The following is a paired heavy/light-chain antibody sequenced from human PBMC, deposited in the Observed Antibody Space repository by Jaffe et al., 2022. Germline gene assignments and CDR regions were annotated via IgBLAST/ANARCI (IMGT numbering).Light chain of an antibody. J-gene: IGKJ5*01. CDR1: QGVSNY. CDR3: LQYDSYPFT. CDR2: GSS. V-gene: IGKV1-17*03. Sequence: DIQMTQSPSAMSASVGDRVTITCRASQGVSNYLAWFQQKPGKVPKRLIYGSSTLQSGVPSRFSGSGSGTEFTLTISSLQPEDFATYYCLQYDSYPFTFGQGTRLEIK.
Heavy chain of an antibody. CDR1: GFTFSSYW. V-gene: IGHV3-7*05. D-gene: IGHD2-21*01. J-gene: IGHJ4*02. Sequence: EVQLVESGGGLVQPGGSLRLSCAASGFTFSSYWMSWIRQAPEKGMEWVANIKEDGSEKYYVDSVKGRFTISRDNAKNSLYLQMNSLRAEDTAVYYCARDEGAILARYCGGNNCYYPLDSWGQGALVTVSS. CDR2: IKEDGSEK. CDR3: ARDEGAILARYCGGNNCYYPLDS.